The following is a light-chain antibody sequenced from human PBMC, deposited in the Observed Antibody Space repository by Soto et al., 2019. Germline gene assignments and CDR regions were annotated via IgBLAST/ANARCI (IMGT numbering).Light chain of an antibody. V-gene: IGKV3-15*01. CDR1: QSVTTN. J-gene: IGKJ4*01. Sequence: ETVMTQSPGTLSVSPGERVTLSCRASQSVTTNLAWYQQKPGQTPRLLIYDISARASGIPGRFSGSGSGTDFTLTISSLQSEDSAVYYCQPYLDWPLTFGGGTKVEI. CDR2: DIS. CDR3: QPYLDWPLT.